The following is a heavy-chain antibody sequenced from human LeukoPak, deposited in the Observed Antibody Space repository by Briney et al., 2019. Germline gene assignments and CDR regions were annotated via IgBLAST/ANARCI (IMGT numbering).Heavy chain of an antibody. Sequence: SETLSLTCTVSGGSISSYYWSWIRQPPGKGLEWIGYIYTSGSTNYNPSLKSRVTISVDTSKDQFSLKLSSVTAADTAVYYCARSFRSGYYRPFDYWGQGTLVTVSS. CDR2: IYTSGST. V-gene: IGHV4-4*09. D-gene: IGHD3-3*01. CDR1: GGSISSYY. CDR3: ARSFRSGYYRPFDY. J-gene: IGHJ4*02.